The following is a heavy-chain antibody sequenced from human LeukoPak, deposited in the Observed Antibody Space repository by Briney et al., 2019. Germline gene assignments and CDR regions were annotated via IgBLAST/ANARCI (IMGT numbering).Heavy chain of an antibody. Sequence: SETLSLTCDVSGGSTSRHYWSWIRLPAGKGLEWIGRVHTSGSPDYSPSLKSRVTMSVDMSKNQVSLRLSSMTAADTAVYFCARVSYNAGSFISGGWFDPWGQGIRVTVSS. CDR2: VHTSGSP. V-gene: IGHV4-4*07. CDR3: ARVSYNAGSFISGGWFDP. CDR1: GGSTSRHY. D-gene: IGHD3-10*01. J-gene: IGHJ5*02.